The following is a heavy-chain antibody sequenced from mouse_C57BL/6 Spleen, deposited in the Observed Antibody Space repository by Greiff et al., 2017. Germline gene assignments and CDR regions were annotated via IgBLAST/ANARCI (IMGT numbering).Heavy chain of an antibody. CDR1: GYTFTDYY. V-gene: IGHV1-72*01. CDR3: ARYQAMDY. Sequence: VKLQESGAELVRPGASVKLSCKASGYTFTDYYINWVKQRPGRGLEWIGRIDPNSGGTKYNEKFKSKATLTVDKPSSTAYMQLSSLTSEDSAVYYCARYQAMDYWGQGTSVTVSS. CDR2: IDPNSGGT. J-gene: IGHJ4*01.